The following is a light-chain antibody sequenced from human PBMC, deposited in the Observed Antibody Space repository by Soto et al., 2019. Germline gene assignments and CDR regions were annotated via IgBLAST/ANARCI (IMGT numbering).Light chain of an antibody. J-gene: IGKJ2*01. CDR1: QSVSSSY. CDR2: GAS. V-gene: IGKV3-20*01. CDR3: QQYGSSPYT. Sequence: EIVMTQSPATLSVSPGERATLSCRASQSVSSSYLAWYQQKPGQAPRLLIYGASSRATGIPDRFSGSGSGTDFTLTINRLEPEDFAVYYCQQYGSSPYTFGQGTKLETK.